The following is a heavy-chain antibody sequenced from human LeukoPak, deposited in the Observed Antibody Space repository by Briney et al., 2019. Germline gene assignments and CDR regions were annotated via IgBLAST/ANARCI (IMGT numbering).Heavy chain of an antibody. CDR3: ARDRNSAYYYDSSAHEN. CDR2: IYSGGST. Sequence: GGSLRLSCAASGFTVSSNYMSWVRQAPGKGLEWVSVIYSGGSTNYADSVKGRFTISRDNSKNTLYLQMNSLRAEDTAVYYCARDRNSAYYYDSSAHENWGQGTLVTVSS. J-gene: IGHJ4*02. D-gene: IGHD3-22*01. V-gene: IGHV3-66*01. CDR1: GFTVSSNY.